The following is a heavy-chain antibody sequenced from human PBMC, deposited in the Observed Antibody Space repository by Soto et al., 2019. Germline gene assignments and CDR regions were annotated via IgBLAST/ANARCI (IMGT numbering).Heavy chain of an antibody. V-gene: IGHV4-39*01. CDR2: IYYTGST. CDR1: GDSIGGSTYY. Sequence: SETLSLTCTVSGDSIGGSTYYWAWIRQPPGKGLEWIANIYYTGSTYYNPSLKSRVTISVDTSKNQFSLKLSSVTAADTAVYYCARSYDFWSGFGAPGYWGQGTLVTVFS. D-gene: IGHD3-3*01. CDR3: ARSYDFWSGFGAPGY. J-gene: IGHJ4*02.